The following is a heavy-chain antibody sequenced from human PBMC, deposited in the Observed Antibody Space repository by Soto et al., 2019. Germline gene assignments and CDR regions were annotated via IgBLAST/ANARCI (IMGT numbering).Heavy chain of an antibody. CDR3: ASVGYCSGGSCVDY. Sequence: ASVKVSCKASGYTFTSYGISWVRQAPGQGLEWMGWISAYNGSTNYAQKLQGRVTMTTDTSTSTAYMELRSLRSDDTAVYYCASVGYCSGGSCVDYWGQGTLVTVSS. CDR1: GYTFTSYG. D-gene: IGHD2-15*01. V-gene: IGHV1-18*01. J-gene: IGHJ4*02. CDR2: ISAYNGST.